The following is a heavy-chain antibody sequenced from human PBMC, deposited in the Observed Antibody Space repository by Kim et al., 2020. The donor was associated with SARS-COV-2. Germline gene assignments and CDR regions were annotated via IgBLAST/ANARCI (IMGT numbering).Heavy chain of an antibody. D-gene: IGHD2-2*01. CDR1: GFTFSSYW. Sequence: GGSLRLSCAASGFTFSSYWMHWVRQAPGKGLVWVSRINSDGSSTSYADSVKGRFTISRDNAKNTLYLQMNSLRAEYTAVYYCARERGGPLPAANGMDLWDQGTTGTVSS. CDR3: ARERGGPLPAANGMDL. CDR2: INSDGSST. V-gene: IGHV3-74*01. J-gene: IGHJ6*02.